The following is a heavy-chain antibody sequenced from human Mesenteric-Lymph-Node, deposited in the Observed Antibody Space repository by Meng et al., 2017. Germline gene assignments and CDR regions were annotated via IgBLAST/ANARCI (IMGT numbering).Heavy chain of an antibody. J-gene: IGHJ4*02. Sequence: LPAPRPLLSMPSGPLSLTSPVPCGSRTSLHWWRCVPPPPGNGLDSLGAISHSGSTNYNPSLKSRVTISVDKSKNQFSLKLSSVTAADTAVYYCARLSRAVPFDYWGQGTLVTVSS. CDR3: ARLSRAVPFDY. V-gene: IGHV4-4*02. CDR1: CGSRTSLHW. D-gene: IGHD4-17*01. CDR2: ISHSGST.